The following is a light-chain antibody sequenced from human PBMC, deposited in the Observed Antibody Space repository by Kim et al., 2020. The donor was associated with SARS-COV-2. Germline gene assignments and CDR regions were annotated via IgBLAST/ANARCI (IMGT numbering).Light chain of an antibody. V-gene: IGLV3-1*01. J-gene: IGLJ2*01. CDR2: RDS. CDR1: KLGDKY. Sequence: VSPGQTASITCSGDKLGDKYACWYQQKPGQSPVLVIYRDSKRPSGIPERFSGSNSGNTATLTISGTQAMDEADYYCQAWDSSTHVVFGGGTKLTVL. CDR3: QAWDSSTHVV.